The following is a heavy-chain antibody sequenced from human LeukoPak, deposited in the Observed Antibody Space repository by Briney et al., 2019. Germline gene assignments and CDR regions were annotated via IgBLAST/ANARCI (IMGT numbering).Heavy chain of an antibody. Sequence: SETLSLTCTVSGGSISSYYWSWIRQPPGKGLEWIGYIYYSGSTNYNPSLKSRVTISVDTSKNQFSLKLSSVTAADTAVYYCARQRDYDFMDVWGKGTTVTVSS. CDR3: ARQRDYDFMDV. D-gene: IGHD3-3*01. J-gene: IGHJ6*04. CDR2: IYYSGST. CDR1: GGSISSYY. V-gene: IGHV4-59*08.